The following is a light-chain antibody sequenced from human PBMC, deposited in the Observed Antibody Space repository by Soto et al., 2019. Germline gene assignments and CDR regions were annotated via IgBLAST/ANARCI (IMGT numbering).Light chain of an antibody. J-gene: IGLJ2*01. CDR3: SSYSNPRIPVV. CDR2: DVT. Sequence: QSALTQPASVSASPGQSITISCTGTSSDVGGYDYVSWYQHYPDKAPKLMIYDVTNRPSGVSNRFSGSKSGNMASLTISGLQAEDGGGYYRSSYSNPRIPVVFGRGTKLTLL. CDR1: SSDVGGYDY. V-gene: IGLV2-14*03.